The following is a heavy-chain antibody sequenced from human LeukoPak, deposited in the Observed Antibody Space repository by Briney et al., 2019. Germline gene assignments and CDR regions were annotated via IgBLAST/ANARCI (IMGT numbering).Heavy chain of an antibody. V-gene: IGHV1-69*13. Sequence: SVKVSCKASGGTFSSYAISWVRQAPGQGLEWMGGIIPIFGTANYAQKFQGRVTITADESTSTAYMELSSLRPEDTAVYYCARDRDCYDSSGPSGFDYWGQGTLVTVSS. CDR3: ARDRDCYDSSGPSGFDY. CDR1: GGTFSSYA. CDR2: IIPIFGTA. J-gene: IGHJ4*02. D-gene: IGHD3-22*01.